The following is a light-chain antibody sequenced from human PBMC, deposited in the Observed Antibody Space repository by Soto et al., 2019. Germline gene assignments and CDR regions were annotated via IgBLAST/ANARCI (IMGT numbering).Light chain of an antibody. J-gene: IGKJ1*01. CDR3: QQYCVRPWT. CDR1: QSVLYSSNNKNC. CDR2: WAY. V-gene: IGKV4-1*01. Sequence: DIVMTQSPDSLAVSLGERATINCESSQSVLYSSNNKNCLAWYQQKPGQPPKLLIYWAYIRESGVPARFSGGGSGTDFSLTISGLQAEDVAVYYCQQYCVRPWTFGQGTKVEIK.